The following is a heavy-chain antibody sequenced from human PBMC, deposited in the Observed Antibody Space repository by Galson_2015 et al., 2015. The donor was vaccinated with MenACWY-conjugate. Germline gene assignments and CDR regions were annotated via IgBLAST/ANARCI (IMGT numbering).Heavy chain of an antibody. CDR3: ERGGATGGAFRY. Sequence: ALRIACAAWGLTFSSFWMSWVRQAPGKGLECVGEIKQDGSEQYYVDSVKGRFTISRDNAKNSLYLQIISLRAEDAAVYYCERGGATGGAFRYWGQG. V-gene: IGHV3-7*03. J-gene: IGHJ4*02. D-gene: IGHD1-26*01. CDR1: GLTFSSFW. CDR2: IKQDGSEQ.